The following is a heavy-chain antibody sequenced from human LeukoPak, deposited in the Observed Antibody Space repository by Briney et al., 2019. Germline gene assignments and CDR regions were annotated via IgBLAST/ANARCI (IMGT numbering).Heavy chain of an antibody. J-gene: IGHJ4*02. CDR1: GCILSDYN. V-gene: IGHV3-21*01. Sequence: GGSLRFSCAGSGCILSDYNMNWVRQAPGKGLEWVSFIAISGTYITYADSVKGRFTISRDNVKNSLYLQMNTLRAEDTAVYYCARDLSATSRVYDYWGQGTLVTVSS. D-gene: IGHD1-26*01. CDR2: IAISGTYI. CDR3: ARDLSATSRVYDY.